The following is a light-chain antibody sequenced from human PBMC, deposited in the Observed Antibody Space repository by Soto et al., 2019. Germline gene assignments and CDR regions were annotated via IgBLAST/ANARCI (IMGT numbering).Light chain of an antibody. Sequence: EKVMTQSPATLSVSPGDRATLSCRSSQSVNTHLAWYQQKPGQAPRLLIYGASTRATGIPARFSGSGSGTEFTLTISSLQPEDFAVYYCQQYDNWPPWTLGQGTKVDIK. J-gene: IGKJ1*01. CDR3: QQYDNWPPWT. V-gene: IGKV3-15*01. CDR2: GAS. CDR1: QSVNTH.